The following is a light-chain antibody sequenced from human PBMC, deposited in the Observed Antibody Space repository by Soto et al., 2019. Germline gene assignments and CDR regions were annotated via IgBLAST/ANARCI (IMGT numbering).Light chain of an antibody. J-gene: IGKJ1*01. Sequence: EIVLTQSPGTLSLSPGERATLSCRASQSVSSSDLAWYQQKPGQAPRLLIYGASSRATGIPDRFSGSESGTDFTLTISGLEPEDSAAYYCQRHGATFGQGTKVEIK. V-gene: IGKV3-20*01. CDR2: GAS. CDR1: QSVSSSD. CDR3: QRHGAT.